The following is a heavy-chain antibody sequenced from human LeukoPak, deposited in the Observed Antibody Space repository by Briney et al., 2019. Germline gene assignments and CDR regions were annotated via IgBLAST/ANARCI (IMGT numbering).Heavy chain of an antibody. V-gene: IGHV1-46*01. CDR2: INPSGGST. Sequence: ASVKVSCKASGYTFTSYGISWVRQAPGQGLEWMGIINPSGGSTSYAQKFQGRVTMTRDTSTSTVYMELSSLRSEDTAVYYCARDSSPVVVVAATPVLAFDIWGQGTMVTVSS. CDR1: GYTFTSYG. CDR3: ARDSSPVVVVAATPVLAFDI. D-gene: IGHD2-15*01. J-gene: IGHJ3*02.